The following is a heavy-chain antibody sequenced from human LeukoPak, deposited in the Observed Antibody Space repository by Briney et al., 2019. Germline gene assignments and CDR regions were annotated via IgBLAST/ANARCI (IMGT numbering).Heavy chain of an antibody. Sequence: PSETLSLTCSVSGGSISSSSYYWGWIRQPPGKGLEWIGSIYYSGSTDYTPSLKSRVTISVDTSKNQFSLKLSSVTAADTAVYYCARGARLWFGAPGWFDPWGQGTLVTVSS. V-gene: IGHV4-39*01. CDR3: ARGARLWFGAPGWFDP. D-gene: IGHD3-10*01. CDR2: IYYSGST. J-gene: IGHJ5*02. CDR1: GGSISSSSYY.